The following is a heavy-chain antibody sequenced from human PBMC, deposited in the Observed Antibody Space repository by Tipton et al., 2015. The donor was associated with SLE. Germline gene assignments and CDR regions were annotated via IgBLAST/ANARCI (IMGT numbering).Heavy chain of an antibody. D-gene: IGHD2/OR15-2a*01. CDR3: ARDNGGSSYFYRAFDA. Sequence: SLRLSCAASGFTFESYTMHWVRLTPGQGLEWVSGISWNSVTIAYADSVRGRFTVSRDNTKSSMYLQMNSLTPEDTALYFCARDNGGSSYFYRAFDAWGQGTLVTVFS. V-gene: IGHV3-9*01. J-gene: IGHJ5*02. CDR2: ISWNSVTI. CDR1: GFTFESYT.